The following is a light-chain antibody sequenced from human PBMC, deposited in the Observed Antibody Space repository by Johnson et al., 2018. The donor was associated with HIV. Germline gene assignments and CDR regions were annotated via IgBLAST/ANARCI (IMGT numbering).Light chain of an antibody. V-gene: IGLV1-51*01. CDR3: GTWDLSLNAYV. J-gene: IGLJ1*01. CDR1: SSNIGNNY. Sequence: QSVLTQPPSVSAAPGQTVTISCSGSSSNIGNNYVSWYQQLPGTAPKLLIYDNNKRPSGIPDRFSGSKSGTSATLGITGLQTGDEADYYCGTWDLSLNAYVVGPGTKVTVL. CDR2: DNN.